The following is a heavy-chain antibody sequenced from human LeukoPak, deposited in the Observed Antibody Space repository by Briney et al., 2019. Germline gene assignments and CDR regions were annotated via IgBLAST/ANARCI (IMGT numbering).Heavy chain of an antibody. CDR1: GYTFTSYD. CDR2: MNPNSGNT. V-gene: IGHV1-8*01. J-gene: IGHJ4*02. D-gene: IGHD3-3*01. CDR3: ARGRLVDEGRFLEWLSPTVFDY. Sequence: ASVKVPCKASGYTFTSYDINWVRQATGQGLEWMGWMNPNSGNTGYAQKFQGRVTMTRNTSISTAYMELSSLRSEDTAVYYCARGRLVDEGRFLEWLSPTVFDYWGQGTLVTVSS.